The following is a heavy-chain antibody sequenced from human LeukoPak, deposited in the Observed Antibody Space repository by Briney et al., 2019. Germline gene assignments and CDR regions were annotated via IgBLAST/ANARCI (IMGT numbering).Heavy chain of an antibody. Sequence: SETLSLTCTVSGDSISSDDYYWSWIRQPAGKGLEWIGRFSASGNSNYNPSLKSRVTISVDTSKNQFSLKLSSVTAADTAVYYCARGSSYYDSSGRAYYFDYWGQGTLVTVSS. CDR1: GDSISSDDYY. V-gene: IGHV4-61*02. CDR3: ARGSSYYDSSGRAYYFDY. J-gene: IGHJ4*02. CDR2: FSASGNS. D-gene: IGHD3-22*01.